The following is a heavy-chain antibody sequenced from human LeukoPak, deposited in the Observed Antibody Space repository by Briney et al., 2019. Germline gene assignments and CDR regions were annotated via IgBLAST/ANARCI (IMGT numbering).Heavy chain of an antibody. CDR1: GYTFTSYG. CDR3: AIGGTSRTDH. V-gene: IGHV1-8*02. CDR2: MNPDSGAT. J-gene: IGHJ4*02. Sequence: ASVKVSCKASGYTFTSYGISWVRQATGQGLEWMGWMNPDSGATAYAQKFQGRVTMTRNTSITTAYMELSTLRSEDTAVFYCAIGGTSRTDHWGQGTLVTVSS. D-gene: IGHD2-2*01.